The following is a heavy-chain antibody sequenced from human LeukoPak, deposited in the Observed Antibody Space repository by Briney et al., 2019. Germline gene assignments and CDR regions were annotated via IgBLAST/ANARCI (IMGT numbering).Heavy chain of an antibody. CDR1: GFTFTSYA. CDR2: IYYSGST. V-gene: IGHV4-59*01. J-gene: IGHJ4*02. CDR3: ARLPDYYDSSGYYRRSSYFDY. Sequence: GSLRLSCAASGFTFTSYAMSWVRQAPGKGLEWIGYIYYSGSTNYNPSPKSRVTISVDTSKNQFSLKLSSVTAADTAVYYCARLPDYYDSSGYYRRSSYFDYWGQGTLVTVSS. D-gene: IGHD3-22*01.